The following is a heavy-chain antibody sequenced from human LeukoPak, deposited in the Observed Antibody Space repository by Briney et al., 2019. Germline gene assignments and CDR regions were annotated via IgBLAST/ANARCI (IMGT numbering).Heavy chain of an antibody. D-gene: IGHD6-19*01. J-gene: IGHJ5*02. V-gene: IGHV1-18*01. CDR3: ARDQDPGMAVAGTTSAWFDP. CDR2: ISAYNGNT. CDR1: GYTFTSYG. Sequence: ASVKVSCKASGYTFTSYGISWVRQAPGQGLEWMGWISAYNGNTNYAQKLQGRVTMTTDTSTSTAYMELRSLRSDNTAVYYCARDQDPGMAVAGTTSAWFDPWGQGTLVTVSS.